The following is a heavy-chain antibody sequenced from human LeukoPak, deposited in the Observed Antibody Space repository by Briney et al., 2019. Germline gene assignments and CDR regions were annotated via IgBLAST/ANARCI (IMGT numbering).Heavy chain of an antibody. V-gene: IGHV3-21*01. CDR3: ARDPPPYDTPTVTPGHDAFDI. CDR2: ISSSSSYI. CDR1: GFTFSSYS. J-gene: IGHJ3*02. D-gene: IGHD4-17*01. Sequence: GGSLRLSCAASGFTFSSYSMNWVRQAPGKGLEWVSSISSSSSYIYYADSVKGRFTISRDNAKNSLYLQMNSLRAEDTAVYYCARDPPPYDTPTVTPGHDAFDIWGQGTMVTVSS.